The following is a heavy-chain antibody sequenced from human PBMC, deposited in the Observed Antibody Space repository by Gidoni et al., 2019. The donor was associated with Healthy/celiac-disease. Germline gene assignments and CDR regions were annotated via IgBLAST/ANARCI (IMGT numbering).Heavy chain of an antibody. J-gene: IGHJ6*02. CDR3: ARTKAVAGTHYYYGMDV. Sequence: QVQLVESGGGVVQPGRSLRLSCAASGFTFSSYGMHWVRQAPGKGLEWVAVIWYDGSNKYYADSVKGRFTISRDNSKNTLYLQMNSLRAEDTAVCYCARTKAVAGTHYYYGMDVWGQGTTVTVSS. CDR2: IWYDGSNK. D-gene: IGHD6-19*01. V-gene: IGHV3-33*01. CDR1: GFTFSSYG.